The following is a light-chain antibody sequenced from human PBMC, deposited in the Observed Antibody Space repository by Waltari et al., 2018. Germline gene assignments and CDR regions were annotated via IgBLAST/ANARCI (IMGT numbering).Light chain of an antibody. CDR3: QAWVRKTAVV. Sequence: SYEVTQPPSVSVSPGQTASITCSGDNLGEKNPSWYQQRQGQSPLLVIYQDNKRPSGSTQRFSGSPSGNRVTLTISGAHAVDEADYYCQAWVRKTAVVFGGRTQLTVL. V-gene: IGLV3-1*01. J-gene: IGLJ2*01. CDR1: NLGEKN. CDR2: QDN.